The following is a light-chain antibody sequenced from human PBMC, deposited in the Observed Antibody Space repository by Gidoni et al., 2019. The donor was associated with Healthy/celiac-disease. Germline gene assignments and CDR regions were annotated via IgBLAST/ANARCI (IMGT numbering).Light chain of an antibody. Sequence: IVLTQSPGTLSLSPGERATLSCRASQSVSNSYLAWYQQKPGQAHRLLIYGASSRATGIPDRFSGSGSGTDFTLTISRLEPEDFTVYYCQQYGSSPPITFGQGTRLEIK. CDR1: QSVSNSY. J-gene: IGKJ5*01. CDR2: GAS. V-gene: IGKV3-20*01. CDR3: QQYGSSPPIT.